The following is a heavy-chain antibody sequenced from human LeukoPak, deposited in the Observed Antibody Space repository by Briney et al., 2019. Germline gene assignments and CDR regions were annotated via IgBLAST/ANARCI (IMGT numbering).Heavy chain of an antibody. CDR3: ARSITMVRGAMGDI. J-gene: IGHJ3*02. V-gene: IGHV1-69*01. CDR2: IIPIFGTA. Sequence: SSVKVSCKASGGTFSSYAISWVRQAPGQGLAWMGGIIPIFGTANYAQKFQGRVTITADESTSTAYMELSSLRSEDTAVYYCARSITMVRGAMGDIWGQGTMVTVSS. CDR1: GGTFSSYA. D-gene: IGHD3-10*01.